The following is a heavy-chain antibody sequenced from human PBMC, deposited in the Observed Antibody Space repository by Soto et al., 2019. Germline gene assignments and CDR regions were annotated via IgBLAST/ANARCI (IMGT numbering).Heavy chain of an antibody. V-gene: IGHV3-66*01. CDR2: LYSGGNT. J-gene: IGHJ4*02. CDR3: ARDGSNGWFYFDN. CDR1: GFTVSNNY. D-gene: IGHD6-19*01. Sequence: GGSLRLSCAASGFTVSNNYMNWVRQAPGKGLEWVSVLYSGGNTYYADSVMGRFIISRDNSKNTLFLQMNSLRAEDTAVYYCARDGSNGWFYFDNWGQGTLVTVSS.